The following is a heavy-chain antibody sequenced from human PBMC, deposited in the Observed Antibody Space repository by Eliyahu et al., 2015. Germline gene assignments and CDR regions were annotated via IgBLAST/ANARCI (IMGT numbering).Heavy chain of an antibody. CDR2: INHSGST. D-gene: IGHD6-6*01. Sequence: QVQLQQWGAGLLKPSETLSLTCAVYGGSFSGYYWSWIRQPPGKGLEWIGEINHSGSTNYNPSLKSRVTISVDTSKNQFSLKLSSVTATDTAVYYCARASIAAPLGLDYWGQGTLVTVSS. J-gene: IGHJ4*02. CDR1: GGSFSGYY. V-gene: IGHV4-34*01. CDR3: ARASIAAPLGLDY.